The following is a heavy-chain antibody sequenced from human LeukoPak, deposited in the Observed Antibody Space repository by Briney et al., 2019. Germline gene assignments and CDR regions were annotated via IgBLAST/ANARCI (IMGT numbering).Heavy chain of an antibody. CDR2: IYSGGST. V-gene: IGHV3-53*01. J-gene: IGHJ1*01. Sequence: GGSLRLSCAASGFTVSSNYMSWVRQAPGKGLEWVSVIYSGGSTYYADSVKGRFTISRDNSKNTLYLQMNSLRAEDTAVYYCARGWAVSTDGYLQHWGQGTLVTVSS. CDR1: GFTVSSNY. D-gene: IGHD5/OR15-5a*01. CDR3: ARGWAVSTDGYLQH.